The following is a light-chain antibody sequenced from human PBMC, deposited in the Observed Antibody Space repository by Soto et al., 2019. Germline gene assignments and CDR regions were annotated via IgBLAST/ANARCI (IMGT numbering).Light chain of an antibody. J-gene: IGLJ1*01. CDR3: ISYTSDDVRYV. CDR2: EVS. V-gene: IGLV2-14*01. Sequence: SALTQPASVSGTPGQSITISCTGSNSDVGIYDFVSWYQHHPGRAPKLIVSEVSHRPSGVSNRFSGSKSGNTASLTISGLQSEDEADYYCISYTSDDVRYVFGTGTKVT. CDR1: NSDVGIYDF.